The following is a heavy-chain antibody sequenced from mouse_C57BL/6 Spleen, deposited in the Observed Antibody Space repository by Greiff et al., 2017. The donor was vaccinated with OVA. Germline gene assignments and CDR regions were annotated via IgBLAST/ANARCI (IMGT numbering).Heavy chain of an antibody. D-gene: IGHD1-1*01. V-gene: IGHV1-61*01. CDR3: ARGGSYEYFDV. CDR1: GYTFTSYW. J-gene: IGHJ1*03. Sequence: QVQLQQPGAELVRPGSSVKLSCKASGYTFTSYWMDWVKQRPGQGLEWIGNIDPSDSETHYNQKFKDKATLTVDKSSSTAYMQLSSLTSEDSAVYYCARGGSYEYFDVWGTGTTVTVSS. CDR2: IDPSDSET.